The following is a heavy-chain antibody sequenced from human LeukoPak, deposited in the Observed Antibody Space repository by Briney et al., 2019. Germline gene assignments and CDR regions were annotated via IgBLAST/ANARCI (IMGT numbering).Heavy chain of an antibody. V-gene: IGHV1-46*01. CDR3: ARGWYDSSWYTHFQH. CDR1: GYSFTSHY. Sequence: ASVKVSCKASGYSFTSHYMHWVRQAPGQGLEWLGLINPSGSSTLYAQKFQGRVTMTRDMSTTTDYMELSSLRSEDTAVYYCARGWYDSSWYTHFQHWGQGTLVTVSS. CDR2: INPSGSST. D-gene: IGHD6-13*01. J-gene: IGHJ1*01.